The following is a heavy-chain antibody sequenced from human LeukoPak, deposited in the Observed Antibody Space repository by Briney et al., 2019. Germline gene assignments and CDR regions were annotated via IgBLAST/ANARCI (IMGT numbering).Heavy chain of an antibody. J-gene: IGHJ4*02. V-gene: IGHV3-23*01. CDR1: GFTFSRYA. CDR3: AKDRNYYDSSGPPAFLYY. D-gene: IGHD3-22*01. Sequence: GGSLRLSCAASGFTFSRYAMSWVRQAPGKGLEWVSAISGSGGSTYYADSVKGRFTISRDNSKNTLYLQMNSLRAEDTAVYYCAKDRNYYDSSGPPAFLYYWGQGTLVTVSS. CDR2: ISGSGGST.